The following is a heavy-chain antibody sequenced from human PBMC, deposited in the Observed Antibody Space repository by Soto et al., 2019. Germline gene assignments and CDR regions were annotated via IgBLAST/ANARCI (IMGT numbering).Heavy chain of an antibody. CDR2: IIPIFGTA. Sequence: ASVKVSCKASGGTFSSYAISWVRQAPGQGLEWMGGIIPIFGTANYAQKFQGRVTITADESTSTAYMELSSLRSEDTAVYYCARIRAAGAAADPYYYYGMDVWGQGTTVTVSS. J-gene: IGHJ6*02. V-gene: IGHV1-69*13. D-gene: IGHD6-13*01. CDR1: GGTFSSYA. CDR3: ARIRAAGAAADPYYYYGMDV.